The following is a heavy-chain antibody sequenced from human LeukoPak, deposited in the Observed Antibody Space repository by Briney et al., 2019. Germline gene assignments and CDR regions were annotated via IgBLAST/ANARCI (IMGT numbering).Heavy chain of an antibody. CDR3: TRFHYSEDVYYYYYYMDV. CDR2: IRSKAYGGTT. D-gene: IGHD5-18*01. CDR1: GFTFGDYA. V-gene: IGHV3-49*04. J-gene: IGHJ6*03. Sequence: GGSLRLSCTASGFTFGDYAMSWVRQAPGKGLEWVGFIRSKAYGGTTEYAASVKGRFTISRDDSKSIAYLQMNSLKTEDTAVYYCTRFHYSEDVYYYYYYMDVWGKGTTVTVSS.